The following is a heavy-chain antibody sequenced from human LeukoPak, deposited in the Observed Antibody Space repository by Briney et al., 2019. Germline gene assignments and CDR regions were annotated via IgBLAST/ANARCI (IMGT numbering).Heavy chain of an antibody. V-gene: IGHV3-30*18. CDR3: AKDGPGPGLTNDAFDI. Sequence: PGGSLRLSCAASGFTFSDYYMSWIRQAPGKGLEWVAVISYDGSNKYYADSVKGRFTISRDNSKNTLYLQMNSLRAEDTAVYYCAKDGPGPGLTNDAFDIWGQGTMVTVSS. D-gene: IGHD1/OR15-1a*01. CDR2: ISYDGSNK. J-gene: IGHJ3*02. CDR1: GFTFSDYY.